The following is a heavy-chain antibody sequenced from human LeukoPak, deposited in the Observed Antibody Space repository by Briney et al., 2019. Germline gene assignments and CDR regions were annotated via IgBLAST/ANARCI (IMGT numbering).Heavy chain of an antibody. Sequence: GGSLRLSCAASGFTFSSYWMSWVRQSPGKGLEWVSGISGSGDSTYYADSVKGRFTISRDNSKNTLYLQMNSLRAEDTAVYYCARRSGIAVAGAFDYWGQGTLVAVSS. D-gene: IGHD6-19*01. CDR3: ARRSGIAVAGAFDY. V-gene: IGHV3-23*01. CDR1: GFTFSSYW. CDR2: ISGSGDST. J-gene: IGHJ4*02.